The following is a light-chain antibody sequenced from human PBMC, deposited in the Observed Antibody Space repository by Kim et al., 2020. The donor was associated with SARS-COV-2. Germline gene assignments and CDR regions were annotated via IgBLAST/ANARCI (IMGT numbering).Light chain of an antibody. CDR3: QQYNNWPPTWT. CDR1: QSVSSN. CDR2: GAS. Sequence: EIVLTQSPATLSVSPGERVTLSCRASQSVSSNLAWYQQKPGQAPRLLIYGASTRATGLPARFSGSGSGTEFTLTISSLQSEDFAVYYCQQYNNWPPTWTFGQGTKVDIK. V-gene: IGKV3-15*01. J-gene: IGKJ1*01.